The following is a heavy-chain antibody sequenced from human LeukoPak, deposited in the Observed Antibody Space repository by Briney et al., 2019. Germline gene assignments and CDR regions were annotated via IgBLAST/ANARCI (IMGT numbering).Heavy chain of an antibody. Sequence: PGGSLRLSCAASGFSVSNNYINCVRQAPGKRLEGGSVIYIGGTTYYADSVKGRFTISRDNSKNTVYLQMNSLRVEDTAVYYCAGDSYGWDYFDYWGQGTLVTVSS. CDR3: AGDSYGWDYFDY. V-gene: IGHV3-66*01. CDR2: IYIGGTT. J-gene: IGHJ4*02. D-gene: IGHD5-18*01. CDR1: GFSVSNNY.